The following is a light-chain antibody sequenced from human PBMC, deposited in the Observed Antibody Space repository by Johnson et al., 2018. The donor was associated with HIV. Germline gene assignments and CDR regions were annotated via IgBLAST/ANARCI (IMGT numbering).Light chain of an antibody. CDR1: SSNIGNNY. Sequence: QSVLTQPPSVSAAPGQKVTISCSGSSSNIGNNYVSWYQQLPGTAPKLLIYENSKRPSGIPDRFSGSKSGTSATLGITGLQTWDEADYYCGTWDSSLSAEVFGTGTKVTVL. CDR3: GTWDSSLSAEV. J-gene: IGLJ1*01. V-gene: IGLV1-51*02. CDR2: ENS.